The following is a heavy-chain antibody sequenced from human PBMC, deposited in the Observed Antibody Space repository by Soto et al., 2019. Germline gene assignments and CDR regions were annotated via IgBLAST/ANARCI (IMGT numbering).Heavy chain of an antibody. CDR1: GGSISGHY. Sequence: QVQLQESGPGLVKPSETLSLSCNVSGGSISGHYWSWVRQTPGKGLEWIGYIYYSGSTNYNPSLKRRGTISVETSNNHFSLRLTSVTAADTAVYYCARGPYYDLIWNYYYMDVWGKGTTVTVSS. CDR2: IYYSGST. CDR3: ARGPYYDLIWNYYYMDV. V-gene: IGHV4-59*08. D-gene: IGHD3-16*01. J-gene: IGHJ6*03.